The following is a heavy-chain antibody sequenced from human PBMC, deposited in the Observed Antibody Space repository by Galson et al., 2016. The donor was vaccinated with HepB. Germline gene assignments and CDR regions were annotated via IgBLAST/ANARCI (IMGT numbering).Heavy chain of an antibody. V-gene: IGHV1-69*13. J-gene: IGHJ3*02. CDR2: IIPIFGTA. D-gene: IGHD1-26*01. Sequence: SVKVSCKASGGTFSSYAISWVRQAPGQGLEWMGGIIPIFGTANYAQKFRGRVTITADESTSTAYMELSSLRSEDTAVYYCARGRATSGAAFDIWGQGTMVTVSS. CDR1: GGTFSSYA. CDR3: ARGRATSGAAFDI.